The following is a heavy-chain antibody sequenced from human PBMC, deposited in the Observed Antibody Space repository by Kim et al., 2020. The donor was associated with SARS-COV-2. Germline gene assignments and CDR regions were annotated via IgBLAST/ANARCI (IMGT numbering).Heavy chain of an antibody. J-gene: IGHJ6*02. CDR3: ARQGPGGEWVAGRYEDYYYYYGMDV. V-gene: IGHV5-51*01. Sequence: GESLKISCKGSGYSFTSYWIGWVRQMPGKGLEWMGIIYPGDSDTRYSPSFQGQVTISADKSISTAYLQWSSLKASDTAMYYCARQGPGGEWVAGRYEDYYYYYGMDVWGQGTTVTVSS. CDR1: GYSFTSYW. CDR2: IYPGDSDT. D-gene: IGHD6-19*01.